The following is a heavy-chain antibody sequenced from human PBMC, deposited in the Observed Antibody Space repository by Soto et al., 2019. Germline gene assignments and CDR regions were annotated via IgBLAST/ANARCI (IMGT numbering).Heavy chain of an antibody. J-gene: IGHJ4*02. Sequence: GGSLRLSCAASGFTFSSYGMHWVRQAPGKGLEWVAVISYDGSNKYYADSVKGRLTISRDNSKNTLYLQMNSLRAEDTAVYYCAKCDSSSWQIDYWGQGTLVTVSS. CDR2: ISYDGSNK. CDR3: AKCDSSSWQIDY. CDR1: GFTFSSYG. D-gene: IGHD6-13*01. V-gene: IGHV3-30*18.